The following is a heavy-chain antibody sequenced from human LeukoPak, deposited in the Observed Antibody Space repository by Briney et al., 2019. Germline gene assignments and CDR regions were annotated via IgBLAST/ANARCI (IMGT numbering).Heavy chain of an antibody. D-gene: IGHD3-22*01. CDR3: AKDMRPEVYYYDSSGPARFDP. CDR2: ISWDGGST. CDR1: GFTFDDYA. J-gene: IGHJ5*02. Sequence: GGSLRLSCAASGFTFDDYAMHWVRQAPGKGLEWVSLISWDGGSTYYADSVKGRFTISRDNSKNSLYLQMNSLRTEDTALYYCAKDMRPEVYYYDSSGPARFDPWGQGTLVTVSS. V-gene: IGHV3-43*02.